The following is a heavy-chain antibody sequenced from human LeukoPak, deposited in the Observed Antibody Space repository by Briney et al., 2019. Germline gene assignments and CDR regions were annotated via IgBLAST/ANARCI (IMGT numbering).Heavy chain of an antibody. D-gene: IGHD3-10*01. J-gene: IGHJ6*04. Sequence: PSGTLSLTCAVSGGSISSSNWWSWVRQPPGKGLEWIGEIYHSGSTNDNPSLKSRVTISVDKSKNQFSLKLSSVTAADTAVYYCARGRRFGESLMDVWGKGTTVTVSS. CDR2: IYHSGST. CDR1: GGSISSSNW. V-gene: IGHV4-4*02. CDR3: ARGRRFGESLMDV.